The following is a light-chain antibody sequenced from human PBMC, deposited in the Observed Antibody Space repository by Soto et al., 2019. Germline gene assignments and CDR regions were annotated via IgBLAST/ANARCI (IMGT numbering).Light chain of an antibody. V-gene: IGKV1-8*01. J-gene: IGKJ1*01. CDR1: QGISSY. Sequence: AIRMTQSPSSLSASTGDRVTITCRASQGISSYLAWYQQKPGKAPKLLIYAASTLQSGVPSRFSGSGSGTDFPLTISCLQSEDFATYYCQQYYSYPPTFGQGT. CDR3: QQYYSYPPT. CDR2: AAS.